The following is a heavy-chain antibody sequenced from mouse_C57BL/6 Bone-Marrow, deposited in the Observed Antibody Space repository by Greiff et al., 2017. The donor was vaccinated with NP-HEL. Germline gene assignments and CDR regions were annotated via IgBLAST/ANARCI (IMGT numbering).Heavy chain of an antibody. J-gene: IGHJ4*01. V-gene: IGHV1-53*01. CDR3: ARRVITTVDYAMDY. CDR2: INPSNGGT. CDR1: GYTFTSYW. D-gene: IGHD1-1*01. Sequence: QVHVKQSGTELVKPGASVKLSCKASGYTFTSYWMHWVKQRPGQGLEWIGNINPSNGGTNYNEKFKSKATLTVDKSSSTAYMQLSSLTSEDSAVYYCARRVITTVDYAMDYWGQGTSVTVSS.